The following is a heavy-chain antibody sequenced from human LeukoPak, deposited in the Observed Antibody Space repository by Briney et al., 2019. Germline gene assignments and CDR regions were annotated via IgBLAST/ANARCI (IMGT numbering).Heavy chain of an antibody. Sequence: PSETLSLTCTVSGGSISGSSYYWGWIRQPPGKGLEWIGSIYYSGSTYYNPSLKSRVTISVDTSKNQFSLKLSSVTAADTAVYYCARSIVGATVDYWGQGTLVTVSS. CDR3: ARSIVGATVDY. CDR2: IYYSGST. CDR1: GGSISGSSYY. V-gene: IGHV4-39*07. J-gene: IGHJ4*02. D-gene: IGHD1-26*01.